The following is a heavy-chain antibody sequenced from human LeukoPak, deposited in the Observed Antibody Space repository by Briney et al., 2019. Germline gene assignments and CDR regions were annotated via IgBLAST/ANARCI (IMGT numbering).Heavy chain of an antibody. V-gene: IGHV4-34*01. CDR2: INHSGST. CDR3: ARGPHNYCSSTNCLYYYYYGMDV. D-gene: IGHD2-2*01. CDR1: GGSFSGYY. Sequence: SETLSLTCAVYGGSFSGYYWSWIRQPPGKGLEWIGEINHSGSTNYNPSLKSRVTISVDTSKNQFSLKLSSVTAADTAVYYCARGPHNYCSSTNCLYYYYYGMDVWGKGTTVTVSS. J-gene: IGHJ6*04.